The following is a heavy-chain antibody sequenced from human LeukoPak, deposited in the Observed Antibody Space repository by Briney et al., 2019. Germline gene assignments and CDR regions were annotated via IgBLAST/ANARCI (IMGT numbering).Heavy chain of an antibody. D-gene: IGHD4-23*01. J-gene: IGHJ4*02. CDR1: GFTFSSYS. CDR2: IGTSSSTI. Sequence: PGGSLRLSCAASGFTFSSYSMNWVRQAPGKGLEWVSYIGTSSSTIYYADSLKGRFTISRDNAKNSLYLQMNSLRDEDTAVYYCARHDYGGNSGDYWGQGTLVTVSS. V-gene: IGHV3-48*02. CDR3: ARHDYGGNSGDY.